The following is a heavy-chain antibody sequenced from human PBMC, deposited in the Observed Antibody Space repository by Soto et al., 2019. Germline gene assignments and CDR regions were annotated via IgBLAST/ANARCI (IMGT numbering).Heavy chain of an antibody. CDR2: ISANNGNT. CDR1: GYTFPSYG. J-gene: IGHJ5*02. D-gene: IGHD3-22*01. CDR3: ARVLNSYDSSGYTYHWFDP. Sequence: ASVKGSCKASGYTFPSYGINWVRQAPGQGLEWMGWISANNGNTNYAQKLQGRVTMTTDTSMSTAYMELSRLRSDDTAVYYCARVLNSYDSSGYTYHWFDPWGQGTLVTVS. V-gene: IGHV1-18*01.